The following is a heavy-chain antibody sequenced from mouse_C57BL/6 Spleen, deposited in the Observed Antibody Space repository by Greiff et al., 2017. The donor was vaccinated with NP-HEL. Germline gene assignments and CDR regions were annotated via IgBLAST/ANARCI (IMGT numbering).Heavy chain of an antibody. CDR3: ARSMGYYDY. Sequence: EVQLQQSGAELVKPGASVKLSCTASGFNIKDYYMHWVKQRTEQGLEWIGRIDPEDGETKYAQKFQGKATITADTSSNTAYLQISSLTSEDTAVYYCARSMGYYDYWGQGTTLTVSS. V-gene: IGHV14-2*01. D-gene: IGHD1-1*02. CDR1: GFNIKDYY. CDR2: IDPEDGET. J-gene: IGHJ2*01.